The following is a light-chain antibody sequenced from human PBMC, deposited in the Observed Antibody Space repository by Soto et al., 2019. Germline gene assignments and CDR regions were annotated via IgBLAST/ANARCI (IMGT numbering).Light chain of an antibody. V-gene: IGKV3-20*01. CDR2: GAF. CDR3: QHYGNSPAWT. J-gene: IGKJ1*01. Sequence: EIVLTQSPATLSSSPGERATLSCRASHHIWSYLAWYQQKPGQAPRLLIYGAFSRASGIPDRFSGWGSGTDFTLTISRLEPEDFADYYCQHYGNSPAWTFGQGTKVDI. CDR1: HHIWSY.